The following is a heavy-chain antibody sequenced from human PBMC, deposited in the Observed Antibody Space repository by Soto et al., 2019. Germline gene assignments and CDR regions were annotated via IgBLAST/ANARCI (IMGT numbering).Heavy chain of an antibody. CDR2: IYPGDSDT. Sequence: GESLKISCKGSGYSFTSYWIGWVRQMPGKGLEWMGIIYPGDSDTRYSPSFQGQVTISAEKSISTAYLQWSSLKASDTAMYYCARLDGIVAPPERSDAFDIWGQGTMVTVSS. D-gene: IGHD2-15*01. J-gene: IGHJ3*02. CDR1: GYSFTSYW. CDR3: ARLDGIVAPPERSDAFDI. V-gene: IGHV5-51*01.